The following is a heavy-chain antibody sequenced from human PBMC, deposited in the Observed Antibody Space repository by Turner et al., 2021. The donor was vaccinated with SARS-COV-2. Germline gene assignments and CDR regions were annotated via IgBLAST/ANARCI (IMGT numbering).Heavy chain of an antibody. J-gene: IGHJ3*02. Sequence: EVRLQQSAAEVEKPGGSLKLSCKASGYSSPAYWVGWVRQMPGKGLEWMERIYPDDSKTKYSPSFHGYVFITADKSINSAYLHWTNLRASDTAMYYWAVPYLVLPTTTLDAIDIWGQGTMVTVSS. CDR2: IYPDDSKT. CDR1: GYSSPAYW. D-gene: IGHD4-4*01. CDR3: AVPYLVLPTTTLDAIDI. V-gene: IGHV5-51*03.